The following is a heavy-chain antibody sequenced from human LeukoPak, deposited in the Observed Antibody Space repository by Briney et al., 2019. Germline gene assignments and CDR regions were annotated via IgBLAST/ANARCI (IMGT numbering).Heavy chain of an antibody. D-gene: IGHD3-10*01. CDR2: INPSGGST. Sequence: GASVKVSCKASGYTFTTYYVHWVRQAPGQGLEWMGIINPSGGSTTYAQKFRGRLTMTRDMSTSTVYMELSSLRSEDTAVYYCARDIEPYYYGSGSYYPNWFDPWGQGTLVTVSS. J-gene: IGHJ5*02. CDR3: ARDIEPYYYGSGSYYPNWFDP. V-gene: IGHV1-46*01. CDR1: GYTFTTYY.